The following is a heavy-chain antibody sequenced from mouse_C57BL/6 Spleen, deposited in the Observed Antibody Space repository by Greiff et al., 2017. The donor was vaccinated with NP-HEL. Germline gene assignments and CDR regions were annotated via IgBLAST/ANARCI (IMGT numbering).Heavy chain of an antibody. J-gene: IGHJ4*01. D-gene: IGHD3-3*01. CDR2: IYPGDGDT. CDR1: GYAFSSSW. CDR3: ARGGPPAMDY. V-gene: IGHV1-82*01. Sequence: QVQLQQSGPELVKPGASVKISCKASGYAFSSSWMNWVKQRPGKGLEWIGRIYPGDGDTNYNGKFKGKATLTADKSSSTAYMQLSSLTSEDSAVYFCARGGPPAMDYWGQGTSVTVSS.